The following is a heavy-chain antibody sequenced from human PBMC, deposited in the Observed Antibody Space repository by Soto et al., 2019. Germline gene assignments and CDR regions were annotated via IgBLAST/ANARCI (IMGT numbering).Heavy chain of an antibody. V-gene: IGHV3-21*01. Sequence: PGGSLRLSCAASGFTFSGYSMNWVRQAPGKGLEWVSSISSSSSYIYYADSVKGRFTISRDNAKNSLYLQMNSLRAEDTAVYYCARVAFGESDYYYYYGMDVWGQGTTVTVSS. CDR2: ISSSSSYI. CDR3: ARVAFGESDYYYYYGMDV. CDR1: GFTFSGYS. J-gene: IGHJ6*02. D-gene: IGHD3-10*01.